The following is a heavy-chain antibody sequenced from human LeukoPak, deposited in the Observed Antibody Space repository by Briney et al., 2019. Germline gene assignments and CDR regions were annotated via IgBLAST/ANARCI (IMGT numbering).Heavy chain of an antibody. D-gene: IGHD1-26*01. CDR3: AKGIVGATTLGNAFDI. Sequence: GRSLRLSCAATGFTFDDYAMHWVRQAPGKGLEWVSGISWNSGSIGYADSVKGRFTISRDNAKNSLYLQMNSLRAEDTALYYCAKGIVGATTLGNAFDIWGQGTMVTVSS. V-gene: IGHV3-9*01. CDR2: ISWNSGSI. J-gene: IGHJ3*02. CDR1: GFTFDDYA.